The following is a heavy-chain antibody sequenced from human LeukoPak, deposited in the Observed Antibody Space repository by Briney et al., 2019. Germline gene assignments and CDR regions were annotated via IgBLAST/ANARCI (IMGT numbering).Heavy chain of an antibody. CDR3: ARDQVMTMFGLVTPLAF. V-gene: IGHV3-7*01. Sequence: PGGSLRLSCAASGFLFSDYWLTWVRHAPGKGLECVANINEDGSEKYYVDSVKGRFTISRDKGKKSIYLQMNSLRAEDTAVYYCARDQVMTMFGLVTPLAFWGQGTLVTVSS. J-gene: IGHJ4*02. CDR2: INEDGSEK. CDR1: GFLFSDYW. D-gene: IGHD3-3*01.